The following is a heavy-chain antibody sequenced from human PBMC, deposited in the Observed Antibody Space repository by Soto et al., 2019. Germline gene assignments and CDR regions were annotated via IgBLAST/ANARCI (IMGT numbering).Heavy chain of an antibody. CDR3: ASEDCRNTNCLKGFDY. D-gene: IGHD2-15*01. Sequence: ASVKVSFKTSGYTFTDYYMHWVRQAPGQGFEWVGGINPKSGGPKYVPKFQGRVTVTRDTSTSTAYMELNRLTSDDTAVYYCASEDCRNTNCLKGFDYWGQGTLVTVSS. J-gene: IGHJ4*02. CDR1: GYTFTDYY. CDR2: INPKSGGP. V-gene: IGHV1-2*02.